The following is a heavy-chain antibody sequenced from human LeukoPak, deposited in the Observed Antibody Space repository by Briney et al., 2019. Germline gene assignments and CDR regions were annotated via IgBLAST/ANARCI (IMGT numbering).Heavy chain of an antibody. J-gene: IGHJ4*02. Sequence: PSETLSLTCTVSGGSISSAPYYWSWIRQRPGKGLEWMGYISHSGNTYYNPSLKSRLNISADTSRNQLSLKLRSVTAADTALYFCAREGYYYDSSGPIDYWGQGTRVTVSS. CDR2: ISHSGNT. D-gene: IGHD3-22*01. CDR3: AREGYYYDSSGPIDY. V-gene: IGHV4-31*03. CDR1: GGSISSAPYY.